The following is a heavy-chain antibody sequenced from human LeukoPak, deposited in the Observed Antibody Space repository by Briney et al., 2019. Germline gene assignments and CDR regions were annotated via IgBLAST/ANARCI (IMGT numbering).Heavy chain of an antibody. V-gene: IGHV4-34*01. CDR1: GGSFSDYY. Sequence: SETLSLTCAVYGGSFSDYYWSWIRQPPGKGLEWIGEINHSGSTNYNPSLKSRVTISVDTSKNQFSLKLSSVTAADAAVYYCARRRITMVRGVIIPFDYWGQGTLVTVSS. CDR2: INHSGST. J-gene: IGHJ4*02. CDR3: ARRRITMVRGVIIPFDY. D-gene: IGHD3-10*01.